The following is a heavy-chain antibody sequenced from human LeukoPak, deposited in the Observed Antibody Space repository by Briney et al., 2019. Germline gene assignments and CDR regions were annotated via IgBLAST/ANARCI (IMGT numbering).Heavy chain of an antibody. J-gene: IGHJ4*02. V-gene: IGHV3-20*04. D-gene: IGHD5-18*01. Sequence: PGGSLRLSCAASGFTFDDYGMNWVRQAPGKGLEWISGISLNGGGTGYADSVKGRLTISRDNAKNSLYLQMNSLRADDTALYYCARDPGGSSFGTGDYWGQGTLVTVSS. CDR2: ISLNGGGT. CDR1: GFTFDDYG. CDR3: ARDPGGSSFGTGDY.